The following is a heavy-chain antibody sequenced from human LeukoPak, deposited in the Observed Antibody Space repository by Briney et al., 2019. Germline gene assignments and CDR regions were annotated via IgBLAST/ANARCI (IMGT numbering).Heavy chain of an antibody. CDR1: SYSISSCYY. V-gene: IGHV4-38-2*02. J-gene: IGHJ4*02. D-gene: IGHD6-19*01. CDR3: ARESRLSSGWYMDY. CDR2: IYHSGST. Sequence: PSETLSLTCGVSSYSISSCYYWGWIRQPPGKGLEWIGTIYHSGSTYYNPSLKSRVTISVDTSKNQFSLKLSSVTAADTAVYYCARESRLSSGWYMDYWGQGTLVTVSS.